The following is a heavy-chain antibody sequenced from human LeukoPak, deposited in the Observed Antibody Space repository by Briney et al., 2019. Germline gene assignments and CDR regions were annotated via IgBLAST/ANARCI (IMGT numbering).Heavy chain of an antibody. D-gene: IGHD2-2*02. CDR3: ARYCSSTSCYIRNFDY. J-gene: IGHJ4*02. CDR1: GGSFSDYY. CDR2: INHSGST. V-gene: IGHV4-34*01. Sequence: PLETLSLTCAVYGGSFSDYYWSWIRQPPGKGLEWIGEINHSGSTNYIPSLKSRVTISVDASKNQFSLKLSSVTAADTAVYYCARYCSSTSCYIRNFDYWGQGTLVTVSS.